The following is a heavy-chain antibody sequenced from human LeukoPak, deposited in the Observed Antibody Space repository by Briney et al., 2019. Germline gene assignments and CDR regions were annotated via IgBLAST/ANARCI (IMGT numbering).Heavy chain of an antibody. Sequence: GGSLRLSCAASGFTVSSNYMSWVRQAPGKGLEWVSVIYSGGSTYYADSVKGRFTISRDNSKNTLYLQMNSLRAEDTAVYYCARGYIELAGPQDGMDVWGQGTTVTVSS. CDR2: IYSGGST. CDR1: GFTVSSNY. J-gene: IGHJ6*02. CDR3: ARGYIELAGPQDGMDV. V-gene: IGHV3-53*01. D-gene: IGHD6-19*01.